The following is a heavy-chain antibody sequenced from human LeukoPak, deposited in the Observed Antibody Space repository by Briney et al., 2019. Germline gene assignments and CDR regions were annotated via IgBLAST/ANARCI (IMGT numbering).Heavy chain of an antibody. J-gene: IGHJ3*02. D-gene: IGHD2-21*02. Sequence: ASVKVSCKASGYTFTSYHITWVRQAPGQGLEWMGWISAYNGDTNYAQSLQGRVTMTTDTSTSTAYMELSSLRSEDTAVYYCARTVVVTAEHAFDIWGQGTMVTVSS. V-gene: IGHV1-18*01. CDR2: ISAYNGDT. CDR1: GYTFTSYH. CDR3: ARTVVVTAEHAFDI.